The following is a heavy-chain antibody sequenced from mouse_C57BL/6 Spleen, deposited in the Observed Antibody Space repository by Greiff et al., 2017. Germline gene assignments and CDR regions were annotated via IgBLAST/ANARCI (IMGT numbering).Heavy chain of an antibody. CDR3: ARDWITTVVDHYAMDY. J-gene: IGHJ4*01. CDR2: IYPRSGNT. CDR1: GYTFTSYG. Sequence: QVQLQQSGAELARPGASVKLSCKASGYTFTSYGISWVKQRTGQGLEWIGEIYPRSGNTYYNEKFKGKATLTADKSSSTAYMELRSLTSEDSAVYFCARDWITTVVDHYAMDYWGQGTSVTVSS. V-gene: IGHV1-81*01. D-gene: IGHD1-1*01.